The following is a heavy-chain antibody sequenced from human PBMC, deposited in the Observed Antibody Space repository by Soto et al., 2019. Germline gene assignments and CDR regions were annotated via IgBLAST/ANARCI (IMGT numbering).Heavy chain of an antibody. CDR2: MNPNSGNT. CDR1: GYTFTSYD. Sequence: ASVKVSCKASGYTFTSYDINWVRQATGQGLEWMGWMNPNSGNTGYAQKFQGRVTMTRNTSISTAYMELSSLRSEDTAVYYCASLTSEDDAFDIWGQGTMVTVSS. CDR3: ASLTSEDDAFDI. V-gene: IGHV1-8*01. J-gene: IGHJ3*02. D-gene: IGHD4-17*01.